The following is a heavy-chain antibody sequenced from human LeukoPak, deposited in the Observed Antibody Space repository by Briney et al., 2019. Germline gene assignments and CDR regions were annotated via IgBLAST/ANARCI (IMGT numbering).Heavy chain of an antibody. D-gene: IGHD3-22*01. J-gene: IGHJ3*02. V-gene: IGHV4-4*02. CDR1: GGSISSSNW. CDR3: ARSYYDSSGYLAFDI. Sequence: SETLSLTCAVSGGSISSSNWWSWVRQPPGKGLEWIGEIYHSGSTNYNPSLKSRVTISVDKSKNQFSLKLSSVTAADTAVYYCARSYYDSSGYLAFDIWGQGTMVTVSS. CDR2: IYHSGST.